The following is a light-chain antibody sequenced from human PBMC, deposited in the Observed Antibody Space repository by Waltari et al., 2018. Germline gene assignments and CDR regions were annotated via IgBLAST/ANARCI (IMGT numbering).Light chain of an antibody. Sequence: QSVLTQPPSASGAPGQWVTISCSGSTSNIGTNYVYWYQHLPGMAPQLLIYTNDRRPIGGSDRFYGSKSGTSASLAIRGLRSEDEAHYYCAAWDDSLSGLVFGGGTKVTV. V-gene: IGLV1-47*01. CDR2: TND. CDR3: AAWDDSLSGLV. J-gene: IGLJ2*01. CDR1: TSNIGTNY.